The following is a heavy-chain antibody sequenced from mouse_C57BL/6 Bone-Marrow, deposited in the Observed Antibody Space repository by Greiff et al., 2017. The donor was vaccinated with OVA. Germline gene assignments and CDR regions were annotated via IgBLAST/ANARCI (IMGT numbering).Heavy chain of an antibody. CDR1: GYTFTDYY. V-gene: IGHV1-76*01. CDR3: ARKGSYYYAMDY. CDR2: IYPGSGNT. J-gene: IGHJ4*01. D-gene: IGHD1-1*01. Sequence: VMLVESGAELVRPGASVKLSCKASGYTFTDYYINWVKQRPGQGLEWIARIYPGSGNTYYNEKFKGKATLTAEKSSSTAYMQLSSLTSEDSAVYFCARKGSYYYAMDYWGQGTSVTVSS.